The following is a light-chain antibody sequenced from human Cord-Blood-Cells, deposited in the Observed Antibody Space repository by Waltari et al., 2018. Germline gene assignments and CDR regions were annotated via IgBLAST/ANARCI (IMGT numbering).Light chain of an antibody. CDR2: YKSDSDK. CDR3: MIGTAALLV. CDR1: SGINVGTYR. Sequence: QAVLTQPASLSASPGASASLPCTLRSGINVGTYRIYWYQQKPGSPPQFLLRYKSDSDKQQGSGVPSRFSGSKDASANAGILLISGLQSEDEADYYCMIGTAALLVFGTGTKVTVL. V-gene: IGLV5-45*01. J-gene: IGLJ1*01.